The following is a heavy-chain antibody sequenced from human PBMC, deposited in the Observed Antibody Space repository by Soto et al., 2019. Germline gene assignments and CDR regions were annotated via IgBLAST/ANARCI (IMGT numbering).Heavy chain of an antibody. CDR2: IYYSGTT. CDR3: ARCSLVVVPAPGFDP. J-gene: IGHJ5*02. Sequence: SETVALTCTVSGGSIISGGYYWSWILQHPGKGLEWIGYIYYSGTTYYNPSLKSRVTISVDTSKNQFSLKLSSVSAADTALYYCARCSLVVVPAPGFDPWGRGTLVTVSS. CDR1: GGSIISGGYY. V-gene: IGHV4-31*03. D-gene: IGHD2-2*01.